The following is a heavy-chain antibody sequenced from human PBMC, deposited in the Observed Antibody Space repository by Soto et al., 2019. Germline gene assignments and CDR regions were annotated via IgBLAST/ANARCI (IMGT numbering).Heavy chain of an antibody. Sequence: PGGSLRLSCAASGFTFSSYAMSWVRQAPGKGLEWVSAISGSGGSTYYADSVKGRFTISRDNSKNTLYLQMNSLRAEDTAVYYCAKDSRESYGDYDNWFDPWGQGTLVTVSS. V-gene: IGHV3-23*01. CDR1: GFTFSSYA. J-gene: IGHJ5*02. CDR2: ISGSGGST. CDR3: AKDSRESYGDYDNWFDP. D-gene: IGHD4-17*01.